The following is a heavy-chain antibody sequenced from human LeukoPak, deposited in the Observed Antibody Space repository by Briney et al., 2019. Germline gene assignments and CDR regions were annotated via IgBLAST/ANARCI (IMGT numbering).Heavy chain of an antibody. V-gene: IGHV3-23*01. J-gene: IGHJ4*02. CDR2: ISGSGGST. D-gene: IGHD2-15*01. CDR3: AKDGGNIVVVVAALHY. CDR1: GFGFSSYA. Sequence: GGSLRPSCAASGFGFSSYAMSWVRQAPGKGLEWVSSISGSGGSTNYADSVKGRFTISRDNSKNTLYLQMNSLRAEDTAVYYCAKDGGNIVVVVAALHYWGQGTLVTVSS.